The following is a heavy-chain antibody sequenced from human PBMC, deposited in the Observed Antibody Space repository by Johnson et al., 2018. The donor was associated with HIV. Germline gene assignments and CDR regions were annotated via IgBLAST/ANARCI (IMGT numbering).Heavy chain of an antibody. CDR2: ISYDGSSK. V-gene: IGHV3-30-3*01. CDR3: VKGVDSSSWYAFDI. CDR1: GFTFSSYA. J-gene: IGHJ3*02. D-gene: IGHD6-13*01. Sequence: QVQLVESGGGLVKPGGSLRLSCAASGFTFSSYAMHWVRKAPGKGLEWVAVISYDGSSKYYADSVKGRFTISRDNSKNPLYLQMNSLRAEDTAVYYCVKGVDSSSWYAFDIWGQGTMVTVSS.